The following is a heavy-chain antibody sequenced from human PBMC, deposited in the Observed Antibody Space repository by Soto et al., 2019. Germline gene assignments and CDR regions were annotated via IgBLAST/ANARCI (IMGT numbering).Heavy chain of an antibody. CDR2: ISGSGGST. CDR3: AKDPGYGSGSSVDYFDY. CDR1: GFTFSSYA. D-gene: IGHD3-10*01. Sequence: GGSLRLSCAASGFTFSSYAMSWVRQAPGKGLEWVSAISGSGGSTYYADSVKGRFTISRDNSKNTLYLQMNSLRAEDTAVYYCAKDPGYGSGSSVDYFDYWGQGTLVTVSS. J-gene: IGHJ4*02. V-gene: IGHV3-23*01.